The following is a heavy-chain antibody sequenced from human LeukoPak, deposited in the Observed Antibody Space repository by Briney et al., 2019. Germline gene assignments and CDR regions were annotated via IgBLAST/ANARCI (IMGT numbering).Heavy chain of an antibody. CDR1: GYNFINYA. CDR3: ARDGGYYYGSGTFVGV. D-gene: IGHD3-10*01. Sequence: ASVKVSCKASGYNFINYAISWVRQAPGQGLEWMGWINPYNGNSKYTQKLQGRVTMSTDTSTSTAYMELRSLTSDDTAVYYCARDGGYYYGSGTFVGVWGQGTLVTVSS. J-gene: IGHJ4*02. V-gene: IGHV1-18*01. CDR2: INPYNGNS.